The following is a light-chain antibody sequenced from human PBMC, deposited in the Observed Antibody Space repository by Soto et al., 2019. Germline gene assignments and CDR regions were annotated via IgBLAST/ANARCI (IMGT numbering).Light chain of an antibody. CDR1: SSDVGSYNL. V-gene: IGLV2-23*01. J-gene: IGLJ2*01. CDR2: EGS. Sequence: CVLTKPASVSRSPGQSITITNTRTSSDVGSYNLVSWYQQHPGKAPKLMIYEGSKRPSGVSNRFSGSKSGNTASLTISGLQAEDEADYYCCSYAGSSSVVFGGGTQLTVL. CDR3: CSYAGSSSVV.